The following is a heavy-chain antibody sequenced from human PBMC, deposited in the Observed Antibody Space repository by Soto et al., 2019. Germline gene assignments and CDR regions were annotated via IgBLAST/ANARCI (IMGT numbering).Heavy chain of an antibody. Sequence: GGSLRLSCAASGFTFSSYWMHWVRQAPGKGLEWVSVIYSGGTTYYADSVKGRFTISRDNSKSTLYLQMNSLRAEDTAVYYCAKDRGAAAPYYYDMDVWSQGTTVTVSS. CDR3: AKDRGAAAPYYYDMDV. J-gene: IGHJ6*02. CDR1: GFTFSSYW. CDR2: IYSGGTT. D-gene: IGHD6-13*01. V-gene: IGHV3-66*02.